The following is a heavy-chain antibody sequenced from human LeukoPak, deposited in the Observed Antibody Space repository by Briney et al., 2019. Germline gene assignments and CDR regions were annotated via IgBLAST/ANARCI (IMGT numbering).Heavy chain of an antibody. CDR1: GDSISGFY. D-gene: IGHD6-19*01. CDR2: IYYSGST. CDR3: ARDDSSGWYKSRGVALAFDI. J-gene: IGHJ3*02. V-gene: IGHV4-59*08. Sequence: PSETLSLTCTVSGDSISGFYWSWIRQPPGKGLEWIGYIYYSGSTNYNPSLKSRVTISVDTSKSQFSLKLTSVTAADTAVYYCARDDSSGWYKSRGVALAFDIWAQGTMVTVSS.